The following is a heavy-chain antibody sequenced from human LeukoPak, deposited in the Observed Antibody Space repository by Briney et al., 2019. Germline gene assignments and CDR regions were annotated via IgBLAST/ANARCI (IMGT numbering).Heavy chain of an antibody. Sequence: RGSLRLSCAASGLTFSSYAMSWVRQAPGKGLEWVSAISGSGDNTYYADSVKGRFTISRDNSKNTLHLQLNSLRAEDTAIYYCAKAPHWGQGTTVTVSS. CDR2: ISGSGDNT. J-gene: IGHJ6*02. CDR3: AKAPH. CDR1: GLTFSSYA. V-gene: IGHV3-23*01.